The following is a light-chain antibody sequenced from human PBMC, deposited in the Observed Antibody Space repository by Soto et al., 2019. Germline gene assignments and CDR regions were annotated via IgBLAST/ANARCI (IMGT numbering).Light chain of an antibody. CDR3: QQYGSSRWT. V-gene: IGKV3-20*01. J-gene: IGKJ1*01. CDR2: GAS. Sequence: EIVLTQSPGTLSLSPGERATLSCRASQSVSSSYSAWYQQKPGQAPRLLIYGASSRATGIPARFSGRGSGTDFTLTISRLEPEHFAVYYCQQYGSSRWTFGHGTKVEIK. CDR1: QSVSSSY.